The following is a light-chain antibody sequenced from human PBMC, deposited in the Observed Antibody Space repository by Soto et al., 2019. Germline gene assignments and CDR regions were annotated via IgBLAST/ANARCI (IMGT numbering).Light chain of an antibody. Sequence: EVVLTQSPGTLSLSPGERATLSCRASKSVSNNYLAWYQQKPGQSPELLIFGSTDRATGIPDRFSGSGSGTDFTLTISRLEPEDFAVYYCHQYGSSPPYTFGQGTKLEIK. CDR1: KSVSNNY. CDR2: GST. V-gene: IGKV3-20*01. CDR3: HQYGSSPPYT. J-gene: IGKJ2*01.